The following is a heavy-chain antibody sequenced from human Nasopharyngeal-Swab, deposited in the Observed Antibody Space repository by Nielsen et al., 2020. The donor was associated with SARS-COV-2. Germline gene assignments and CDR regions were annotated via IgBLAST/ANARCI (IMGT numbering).Heavy chain of an antibody. CDR2: ISYDGSNK. CDR3: AKDGGAAAGTRWFDP. D-gene: IGHD6-13*01. CDR1: GFTFSSYG. V-gene: IGHV3-30*18. J-gene: IGHJ5*02. Sequence: GGSLRLSCAASGFTFSSYGMHWVRQAPGKGLEWVAVISYDGSNKYYADSVKGRFTISRDNSKNTLYPQMSSLRAEDTAVYYCAKDGGAAAGTRWFDPWGQGTLVTVSS.